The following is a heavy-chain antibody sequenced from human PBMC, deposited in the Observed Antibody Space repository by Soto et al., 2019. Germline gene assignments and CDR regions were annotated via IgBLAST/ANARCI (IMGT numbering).Heavy chain of an antibody. CDR2: ISFDGNII. V-gene: IGHV3-30-3*01. CDR3: ARTFDTITYYFDY. CDR1: DFSFSSYA. J-gene: IGHJ4*02. D-gene: IGHD3-9*01. Sequence: GGSLRLSCTASDFSFSSYAMHWIRQAPGKGLEWLAVISFDGNIIQYADSVKGRFIISRDNSKNTLYLQMNSLRGDDTAVYYCARTFDTITYYFDYWGQGTLVTVSS.